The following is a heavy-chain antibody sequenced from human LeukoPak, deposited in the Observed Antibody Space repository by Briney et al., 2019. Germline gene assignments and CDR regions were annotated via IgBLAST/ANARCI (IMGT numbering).Heavy chain of an antibody. CDR2: ISSSSSYI. CDR1: GFTFSSYA. V-gene: IGHV3-21*01. Sequence: PGGSLRLSCAASGFTFSSYAMHWVRQAPGKGLEWVSSISSSSSYIYYADSVKGRFTISRDNAKNSLYLQMNSLRAEDTAVYYCARGRTAMVTLDAFDIWGQGTMVTVSS. D-gene: IGHD5-18*01. J-gene: IGHJ3*02. CDR3: ARGRTAMVTLDAFDI.